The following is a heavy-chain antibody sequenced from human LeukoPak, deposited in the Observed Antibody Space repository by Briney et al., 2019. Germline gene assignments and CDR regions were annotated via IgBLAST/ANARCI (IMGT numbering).Heavy chain of an antibody. J-gene: IGHJ4*02. V-gene: IGHV3-23*01. CDR1: GFTFSSYA. D-gene: IGHD2-21*02. CDR3: AKVDVVVTAISGFDY. Sequence: PGGSLRLSCAASGFTFSSYAMSWVRQAPGKGLEWVSVISGSGGSTYYADSVKGRFTISRDNSKNTLYLQMNSLRAEDTAVYYCAKVDVVVTAISGFDYWGQGTLVTVSS. CDR2: ISGSGGST.